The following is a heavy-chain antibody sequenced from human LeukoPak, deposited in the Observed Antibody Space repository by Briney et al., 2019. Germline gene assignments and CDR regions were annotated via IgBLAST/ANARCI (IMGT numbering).Heavy chain of an antibody. D-gene: IGHD2-2*02. J-gene: IGHJ6*02. CDR2: INHSGST. V-gene: IGHV4-34*01. Sequence: SETLSLTCAVYGGSFSGYYWSWIRQPPGKGLEWIGEINHSGSTNYNPSLKSRVTISVDTSKNQFSLKLSSVTAADTAVYYCARVPPYCSSTSCYTYYYHGMDVWGQGTTVTVSS. CDR1: GGSFSGYY. CDR3: ARVPPYCSSTSCYTYYYHGMDV.